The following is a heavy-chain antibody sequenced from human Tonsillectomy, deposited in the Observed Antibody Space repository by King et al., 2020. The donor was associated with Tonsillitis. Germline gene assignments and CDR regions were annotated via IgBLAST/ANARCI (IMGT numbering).Heavy chain of an antibody. CDR2: INHSGST. J-gene: IGHJ4*01. Sequence: VQLQQWGAGLLKPSETLSLTCAVYGGSFSGYYWSWIRQPPGKGLEWIGEINHSGSTNFNPSLKSRVTVSVDTSKNQFSLKLTSVTAADTAVYYCAQNEYCSDGSCNFDSWGHGILVTVSS. V-gene: IGHV4-34*01. D-gene: IGHD2-15*01. CDR3: AQNEYCSDGSCNFDS. CDR1: GGSFSGYY.